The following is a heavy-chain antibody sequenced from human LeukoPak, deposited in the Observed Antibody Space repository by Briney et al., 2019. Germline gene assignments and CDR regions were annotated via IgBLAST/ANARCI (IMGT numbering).Heavy chain of an antibody. CDR1: GGTFSSYA. D-gene: IGHD5-24*01. CDR2: IIPIFGTA. V-gene: IGHV1-69*06. J-gene: IGHJ6*03. Sequence: SVKVSCKASGGTFSSYAISWVRQAPGQGLEWTGGIIPIFGTANYAQKFQGRVTITADKSTSTAYMELSSLRSEDTAVYYCARARRDGYNPLDPLGDYYYYYYMDVWGKGTTVTVSS. CDR3: ARARRDGYNPLDPLGDYYYYYYMDV.